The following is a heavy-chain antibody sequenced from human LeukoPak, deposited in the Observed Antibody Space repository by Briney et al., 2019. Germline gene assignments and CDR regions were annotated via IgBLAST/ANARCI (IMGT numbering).Heavy chain of an antibody. Sequence: TGGSLRLSCAASGFTFSSYGMHWVRQAPGKGLEWVAFIRDDGSKKYYADSVKGRFTISRDNSKSALFLQMNSLRAEDTAVYYCAKGGAAASFDNWFDPWGQGTLVTVSS. CDR3: AKGGAAASFDNWFDP. V-gene: IGHV3-30*02. D-gene: IGHD6-13*01. J-gene: IGHJ5*02. CDR2: IRDDGSKK. CDR1: GFTFSSYG.